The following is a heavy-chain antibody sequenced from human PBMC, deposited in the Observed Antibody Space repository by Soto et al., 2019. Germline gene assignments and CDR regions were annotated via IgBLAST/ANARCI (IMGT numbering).Heavy chain of an antibody. D-gene: IGHD2-2*01. CDR3: AKDRDIVVVPAATYLDY. CDR1: GFTFSSYG. J-gene: IGHJ4*02. Sequence: LRLSCAASGFTFSSYGMHWVRQAPGKGLEWVVVISYDGSNKYYADSVKGRFTISRDNSKNTLYLQMNSLRAEDTAVYYCAKDRDIVVVPAATYLDYWGQGTLVTVSS. V-gene: IGHV3-30*18. CDR2: ISYDGSNK.